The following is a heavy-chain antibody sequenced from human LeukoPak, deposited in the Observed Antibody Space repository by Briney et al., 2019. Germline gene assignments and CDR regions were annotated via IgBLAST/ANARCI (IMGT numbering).Heavy chain of an antibody. J-gene: IGHJ3*02. V-gene: IGHV3-33*01. CDR2: ILNDGSQE. Sequence: GGSLRLSCAASGFTFSSYGMHWVRQAPGKGLEWVAVILNDGSQEKYADSVKGRFTISRDNSKNTLCLQMNSLRAEDTAVYYCARDDALGDNALDIWGQGTMVTVSS. CDR3: ARDDALGDNALDI. CDR1: GFTFSSYG. D-gene: IGHD3-16*01.